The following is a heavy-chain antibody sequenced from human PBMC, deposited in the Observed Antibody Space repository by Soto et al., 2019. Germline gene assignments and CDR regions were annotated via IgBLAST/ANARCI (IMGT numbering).Heavy chain of an antibody. V-gene: IGHV3-23*01. D-gene: IGHD2-15*01. CDR1: GFTFSSYA. CDR2: TPYSGGST. J-gene: IGHJ6*02. CDR3: AKDKVDIVVVVAATHYYGMDV. Sequence: PGGSLRLSCAASGFTFSSYAMTWVRQAPGKGLEWVSSTPYSGGSTYYADSVKGRFTISRDNSKNTLYLQMNSLRAEDTAVYYCAKDKVDIVVVVAATHYYGMDVWGQGTTVTVSS.